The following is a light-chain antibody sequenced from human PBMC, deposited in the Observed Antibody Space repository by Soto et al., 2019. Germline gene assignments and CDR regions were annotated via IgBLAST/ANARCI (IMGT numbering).Light chain of an antibody. V-gene: IGLV1-44*01. CDR1: SSNIGSNT. Sequence: QLVLTQPPSASGTPGQRVTISCSGSSSNIGSNTVNWYQQVPGTAPKLLIYSNDQRPSGVPDRFSGSKSGTSASLAISGLQSEDEADYSCAAWDDSLSGPVFGGGTKLTVL. CDR3: AAWDDSLSGPV. J-gene: IGLJ2*01. CDR2: SND.